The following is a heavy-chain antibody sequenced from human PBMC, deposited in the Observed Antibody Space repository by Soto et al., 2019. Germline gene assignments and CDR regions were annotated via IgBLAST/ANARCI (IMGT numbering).Heavy chain of an antibody. CDR1: GYSISSGYY. J-gene: IGHJ4*02. CDR3: ARARGGTSRYFDY. D-gene: IGHD2-2*01. CDR2: IYHIGST. Sequence: SETLSLTCAVSGYSISSGYYWGWIRQPPGKGLEWIGSIYHIGSTYYNPSLKSRVTISVDTSKNQFSLKLSSVTAADTAVYYCARARGGTSRYFDYWGQGTLVTVSS. V-gene: IGHV4-38-2*01.